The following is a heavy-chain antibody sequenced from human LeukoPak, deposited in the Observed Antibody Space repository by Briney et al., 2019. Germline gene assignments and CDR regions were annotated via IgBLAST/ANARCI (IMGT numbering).Heavy chain of an antibody. CDR1: GYTFTSYY. CDR2: INPSGGST. D-gene: IGHD3-16*02. CDR3: ARGIMITFGGVISAPDY. V-gene: IGHV1-46*01. J-gene: IGHJ4*02. Sequence: ASVKVSCKASGYTFTSYYMHWVRQAPGQGLEWMGLINPSGGSTSYAQKFQGRVTMTRDTSTSTVYMELSSLRSEDTAVYYCARGIMITFGGVISAPDYWGQGTLVTVSS.